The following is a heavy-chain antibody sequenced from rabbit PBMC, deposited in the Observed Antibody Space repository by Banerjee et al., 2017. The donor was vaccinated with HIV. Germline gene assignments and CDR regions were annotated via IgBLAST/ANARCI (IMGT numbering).Heavy chain of an antibody. Sequence: QSLEESGGDLVKPEGSLTLTCTASGFTLSSYWICWVRQAPGKGLELIACIVTSSGSTWYASWVNGRFTVSRSTSLNTVDLKMTSLTAADTATYFCARGGFYYPYAYAGYFNLWGPGTLVTDS. J-gene: IGHJ4*01. V-gene: IGHV1S43*01. CDR3: ARGGFYYPYAYAGYFNL. CDR1: GFTLSSYW. D-gene: IGHD6-1*01. CDR2: IVTSSGST.